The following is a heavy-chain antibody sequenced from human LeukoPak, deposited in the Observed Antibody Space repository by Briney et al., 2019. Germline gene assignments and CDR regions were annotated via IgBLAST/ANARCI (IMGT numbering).Heavy chain of an antibody. Sequence: ASVKVSCKASGYTFTSYGVNWVRQAPGQGLEWMGWISAYNGNTRYAQDFQGRVTVTTEKATNTVYMDLRSLRFDDTAVYYCARAASDWGQGTLVTVSS. CDR1: GYTFTSYG. CDR2: ISAYNGNT. V-gene: IGHV1-18*01. J-gene: IGHJ1*01. CDR3: ARAASD.